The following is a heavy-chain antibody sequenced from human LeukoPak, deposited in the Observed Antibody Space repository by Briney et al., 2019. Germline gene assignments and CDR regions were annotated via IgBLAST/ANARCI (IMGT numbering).Heavy chain of an antibody. CDR1: GFTFSDYY. V-gene: IGHV3-7*01. D-gene: IGHD6-6*01. CDR3: ARAEYSSSSGYYYYYYMDV. Sequence: PGGSLRLSCAASGFTFSDYYMSWIRQAPGKGLEWVANIKQDGSEKYYVDSVKGRFTISRDNAKNSPYLQMNSLRAEDTAVYYCARAEYSSSSGYYYYYYMDVWSKGTTVTVSS. J-gene: IGHJ6*03. CDR2: IKQDGSEK.